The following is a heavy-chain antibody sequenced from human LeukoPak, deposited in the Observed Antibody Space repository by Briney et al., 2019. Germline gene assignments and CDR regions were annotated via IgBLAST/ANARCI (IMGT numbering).Heavy chain of an antibody. Sequence: PSETLSLTCAVSGYSISSGYYWGWIRQPPGKGLEWIGSIYHSGSTYYNPSLKSRVTISVDTSKNQFSLKLSSVTAADTAVYYCARLNWQGYGAHVGIDYWGQGTLVTVSS. D-gene: IGHD4-17*01. CDR2: IYHSGST. V-gene: IGHV4-38-2*01. J-gene: IGHJ4*02. CDR3: ARLNWQGYGAHVGIDY. CDR1: GYSISSGYY.